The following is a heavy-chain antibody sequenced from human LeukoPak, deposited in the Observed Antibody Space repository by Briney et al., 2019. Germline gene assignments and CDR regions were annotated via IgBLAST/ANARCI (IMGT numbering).Heavy chain of an antibody. J-gene: IGHJ4*02. D-gene: IGHD1-1*01. Sequence: GGSLRLSCAASGFTFTSYAMNWVRQAPGKGLEWVSTISGSGSSTYYVDSVKGRFTISRDNSKNTLYLQMNSLRAEDTAVYYCARDSRDPQPFFDYWGQGTLVTVSS. CDR3: ARDSRDPQPFFDY. CDR2: ISGSGSST. CDR1: GFTFTSYA. V-gene: IGHV3-23*01.